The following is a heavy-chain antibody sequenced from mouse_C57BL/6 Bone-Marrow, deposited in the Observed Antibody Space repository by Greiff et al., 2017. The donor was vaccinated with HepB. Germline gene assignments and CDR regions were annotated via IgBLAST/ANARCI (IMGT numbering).Heavy chain of an antibody. V-gene: IGHV1-55*01. Sequence: QVQLQQPGAELVKPGASVKMSCKVSGYTFTSYWITWVKQRPGQGLEWIGDIYPGSGSTNYNEKFKSKTTLTVDTSSSTAYMQLSSLTSEDTAVYYCALITTVVEENYFDYWGQGTTLTVSS. CDR1: GYTFTSYW. CDR3: ALITTVVEENYFDY. CDR2: IYPGSGST. J-gene: IGHJ2*01. D-gene: IGHD1-1*01.